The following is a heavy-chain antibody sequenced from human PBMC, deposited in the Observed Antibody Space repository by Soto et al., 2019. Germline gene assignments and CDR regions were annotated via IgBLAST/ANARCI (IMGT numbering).Heavy chain of an antibody. CDR3: TKVSSGWFDP. D-gene: IGHD2-8*01. CDR1: GCSISSSGFS. J-gene: IGHJ5*02. Sequence: SETLSLTCTFSGCSISSSGFSRGWVRQPPGKGLEWIGCAYYSGSTYYNPSLKSRVTISVDTSGNQFSLRLNSVTAADTAVYYCTKVSSGWFDPWGQGTLVTVSS. V-gene: IGHV4-39*01. CDR2: AYYSGST.